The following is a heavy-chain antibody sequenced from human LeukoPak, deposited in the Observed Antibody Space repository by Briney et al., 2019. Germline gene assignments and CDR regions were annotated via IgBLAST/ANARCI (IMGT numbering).Heavy chain of an antibody. Sequence: SETLSLTCTVSGGSISPYYWSWIRQPPGKGLEWIGRVFTSGDTKYNSSLKSRVTMSVDTSKNHFSLKLISVTAADTAVYYCARSRCYNCAFDIWGQGTMVTVSS. CDR3: ARSRCYNCAFDI. D-gene: IGHD2-2*02. CDR1: GGSISPYY. V-gene: IGHV4-4*07. J-gene: IGHJ3*02. CDR2: VFTSGDT.